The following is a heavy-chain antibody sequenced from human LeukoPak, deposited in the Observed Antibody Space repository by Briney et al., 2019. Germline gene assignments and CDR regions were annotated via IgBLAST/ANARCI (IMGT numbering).Heavy chain of an antibody. Sequence: GGSLRLSCATSEFTFSIYAMSWVRQAPGKGLEWVSYISDSGGSTYYADSVKGRFTISRDNSKNTLYLQMNSLRAEDTAVYYCARGAGYNYPYYFDYWGQGTLVTVSS. CDR1: EFTFSIYA. J-gene: IGHJ4*02. CDR2: ISDSGGST. V-gene: IGHV3-23*01. CDR3: ARGAGYNYPYYFDY. D-gene: IGHD5-24*01.